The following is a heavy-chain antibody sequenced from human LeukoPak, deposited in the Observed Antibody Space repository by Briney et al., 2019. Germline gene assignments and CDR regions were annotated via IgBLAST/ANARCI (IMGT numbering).Heavy chain of an antibody. D-gene: IGHD6-13*01. V-gene: IGHV4-30-2*01. J-gene: IGHJ4*02. CDR1: GGSISSGGYY. CDR2: IYHSGST. Sequence: SETLSLTCTVSGGSISSGGYYWSWIRQPPGKGLEWIGYIYHSGSTYYNPSLKSRVTISVDTSKNQFSLKLSSVTAADTAVYYCARGIALDYWGQGTLVTVSS. CDR3: ARGIALDY.